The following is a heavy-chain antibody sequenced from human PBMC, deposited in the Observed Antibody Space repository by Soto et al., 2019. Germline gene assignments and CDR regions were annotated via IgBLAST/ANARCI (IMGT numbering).Heavy chain of an antibody. D-gene: IGHD2-15*01. J-gene: IGHJ4*02. V-gene: IGHV1-3*01. CDR2: INAGIGDT. CDR3: ARDFSMEVEAPGY. CDR1: GYTFTSYA. Sequence: ASVKVSCKASGYTFTSYAMHWVRQAPGQRLEWMGWINAGIGDTEYSEKFQGRVTITRDTSASTAHMELSSLRSEDTAAYYCARDFSMEVEAPGYWGQGTLVTVSS.